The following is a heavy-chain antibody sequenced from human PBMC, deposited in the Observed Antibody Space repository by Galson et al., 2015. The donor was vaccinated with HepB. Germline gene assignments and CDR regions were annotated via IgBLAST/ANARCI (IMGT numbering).Heavy chain of an antibody. CDR3: AHSGYGTRGCYYCGMDV. Sequence: PALVKPTQTLTLTCTFSGFSLSTSGVGVGWIRQPPGKALEWLALIYWDDDKRYSPSLKSRLTITKDTSKNQVVLTMSNMDPVDTATYYCAHSGYGTRGCYYCGMDVWGQGTTVTVS. D-gene: IGHD2-2*01. V-gene: IGHV2-5*02. CDR1: GFSLSTSGVG. CDR2: IYWDDDK. J-gene: IGHJ6*02.